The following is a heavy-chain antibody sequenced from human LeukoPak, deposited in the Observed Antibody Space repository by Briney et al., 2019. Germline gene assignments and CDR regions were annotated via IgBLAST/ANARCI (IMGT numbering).Heavy chain of an antibody. CDR3: ARARKSGGITMLRGVKDRGWFDP. CDR1: EFTFSSYN. D-gene: IGHD3-10*01. V-gene: IGHV3-21*01. CDR2: ISSFSSYI. Sequence: GGSLRLSCAASEFTFSSYNMNWVRQAPGKGLEWVSSISSFSSYIYYADSVKGRFTISRDNSKNTLYLQMNSLRAEDTAVYYCARARKSGGITMLRGVKDRGWFDPWGQGTLVTVSS. J-gene: IGHJ5*02.